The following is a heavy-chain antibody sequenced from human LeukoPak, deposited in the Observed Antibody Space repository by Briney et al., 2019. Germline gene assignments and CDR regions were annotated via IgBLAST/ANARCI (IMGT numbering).Heavy chain of an antibody. V-gene: IGHV3-30*18. Sequence: GGSLRLSCAASGFTFSNYGMHWVRQAPGKGLEWVAVISFDEYNKYYADSVKGRFTISRDNSKNTLYLQMSSLRAEDTAVYFCAKNGYYYDILTDFDYWGQGTLVTVSS. D-gene: IGHD3-9*01. CDR1: GFTFSNYG. CDR3: AKNGYYYDILTDFDY. CDR2: ISFDEYNK. J-gene: IGHJ4*02.